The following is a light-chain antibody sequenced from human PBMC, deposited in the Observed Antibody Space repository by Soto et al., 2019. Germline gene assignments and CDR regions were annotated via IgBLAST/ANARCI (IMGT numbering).Light chain of an antibody. CDR1: QSVSSSY. V-gene: IGKV3-20*01. CDR2: GAS. J-gene: IGKJ4*01. Sequence: EIVLTHSPGTLSLSPGERATLSCRASQSVSSSYLAWYQQKHGQAPRLLIYGASSRASGIQDRFSGSGSGTDFTLTISRLEPEDFEVYFCQQYGSSPLTFGGGTKVEIK. CDR3: QQYGSSPLT.